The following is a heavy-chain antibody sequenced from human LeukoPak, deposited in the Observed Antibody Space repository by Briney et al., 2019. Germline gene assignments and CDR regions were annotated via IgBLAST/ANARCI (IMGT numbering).Heavy chain of an antibody. D-gene: IGHD6-19*01. CDR2: ISISGGST. V-gene: IGHV3-23*01. CDR3: AKVPAGNKVEY. J-gene: IGHJ4*02. CDR1: GVTFTNYA. Sequence: GGSLRLSCAASGVTFTNYAMTWVRQAPGKGLEWVSGISISGGSTDYADSVKGRFTISRDNSKNALYLQMNSLRAEDTAVYYCAKVPAGNKVEYWGQGTLVTVSS.